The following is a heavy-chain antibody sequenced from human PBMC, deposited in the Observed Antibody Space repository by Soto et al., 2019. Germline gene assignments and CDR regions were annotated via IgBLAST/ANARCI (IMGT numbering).Heavy chain of an antibody. CDR2: INHSGNT. J-gene: IGHJ6*02. V-gene: IGHV4-34*01. CDR3: ARGRITIFGVVIVYYGMDV. D-gene: IGHD3-3*01. Sequence: SETLSLTCAVYGGSFSGYYWSWIRQPPGKGLEWIGEINHSGNTNYNPSLKSRVTISVDTSKNQFSLKLSSVTAADTAVYYCARGRITIFGVVIVYYGMDVWGQGTTVTVSS. CDR1: GGSFSGYY.